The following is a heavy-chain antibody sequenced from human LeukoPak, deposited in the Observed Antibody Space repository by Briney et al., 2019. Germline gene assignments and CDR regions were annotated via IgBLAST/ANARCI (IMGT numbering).Heavy chain of an antibody. CDR2: IYYSGST. CDR1: GGSISDYY. V-gene: IGHV4-59*01. CDR3: ARGTTQLAWHSGP. J-gene: IGHJ2*01. Sequence: SETLSLTRAVSGGSISDYYWTWIRQSPGKGLEWIGYIYYSGSTKYNPSLRSRVTISLDTSEQQLSLKLSSATAADTAVYYCARGTTQLAWHSGPWGGGTLVIASS. D-gene: IGHD4-11*01.